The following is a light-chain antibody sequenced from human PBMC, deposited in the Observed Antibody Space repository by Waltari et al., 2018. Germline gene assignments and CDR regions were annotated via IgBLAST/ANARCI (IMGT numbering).Light chain of an antibody. CDR3: EQCYKSPAT. J-gene: IGKJ1*01. V-gene: IGKV1-39*01. CDR1: QNIDNY. Sequence: DIQMTQSPSSLSASVGDRVPITCRASQNIDNYLNWYQQKEGKAPRLLMYSASSLQSGVPSRFRGSGSETEFTLTITSLQPEDSATYFCEQCYKSPATFGQGTRVQIK. CDR2: SAS.